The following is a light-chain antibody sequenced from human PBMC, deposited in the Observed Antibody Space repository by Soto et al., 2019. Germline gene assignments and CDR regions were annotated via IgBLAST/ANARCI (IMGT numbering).Light chain of an antibody. Sequence: QSALTQPASVSGSPGQSITISCTGTSSDVGGYNYVSWYQQHPGKAPKLMIYEVSNRPSGVSNRFSGSKSGNTASLTISGLQAEDEAAYYCTAYTSSITYVFGTGTKLTV. V-gene: IGLV2-14*01. CDR2: EVS. CDR1: SSDVGGYNY. CDR3: TAYTSSITYV. J-gene: IGLJ1*01.